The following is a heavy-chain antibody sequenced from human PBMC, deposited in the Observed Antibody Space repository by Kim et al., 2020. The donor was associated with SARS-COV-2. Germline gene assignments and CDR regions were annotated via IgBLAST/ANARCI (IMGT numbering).Heavy chain of an antibody. Sequence: SVKVSCKVSGGTFSTYAINWVRLAPRQRPEWMGGIIPLYGTPNYAPKFQARVTMTADRPTTTAYMQLRSLTSDDTAVYYCAGGGTKPGDLPVHEYLQ. J-gene: IGHJ1*01. CDR2: IIPLYGTP. D-gene: IGHD3-16*01. CDR1: GGTFSTYA. V-gene: IGHV1-69*06. CDR3: AGGGTKPGDLPVHEYLQ.